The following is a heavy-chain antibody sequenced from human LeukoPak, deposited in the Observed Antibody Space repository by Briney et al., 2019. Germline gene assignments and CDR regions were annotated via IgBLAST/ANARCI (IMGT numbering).Heavy chain of an antibody. CDR2: ISSNGDST. V-gene: IGHV3-64*01. D-gene: IGHD2-21*01. Sequence: PGGSLRLSCAASGFTFSSYAMHWVRQAPGKGLEYVSAISSNGDSTYYANTVKGRFTISRDNSMNTLYLQMGSLRAEDMAVYYCARGAKGDLYDYWGQGTLVTVSS. CDR3: ARGAKGDLYDY. J-gene: IGHJ4*02. CDR1: GFTFSSYA.